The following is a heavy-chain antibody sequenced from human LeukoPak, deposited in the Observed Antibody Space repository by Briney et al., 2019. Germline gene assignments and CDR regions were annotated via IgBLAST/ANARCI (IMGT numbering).Heavy chain of an antibody. V-gene: IGHV3-48*03. CDR3: ARELEMATNAFDY. CDR1: GFTFSSYE. CDR2: ISSSGSTI. Sequence: PGGSLRLSCAASGFTFSSYEMNWVRQAPGKGLEWVSYISSSGSTIYYADSVKGRFTISRDNAKNSLYLQMNSLRAEDTAVYYCARELEMATNAFDYWGQGTLVTVSS. D-gene: IGHD5-24*01. J-gene: IGHJ4*02.